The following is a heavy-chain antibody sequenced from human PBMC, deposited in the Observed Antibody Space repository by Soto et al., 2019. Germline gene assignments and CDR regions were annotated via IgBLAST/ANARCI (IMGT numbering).Heavy chain of an antibody. Sequence: GGSLRLSCAASGFTFSSYSMNWVRQAPGKGLEWVSSISSSSSYIYYADSVKGRFTISRDNAKNSLYLQMNSLRAEDTAVYYCARGGSQDPLDAFDIWGQGTMVTVSS. J-gene: IGHJ3*02. V-gene: IGHV3-21*01. CDR2: ISSSSSYI. CDR3: ARGGSQDPLDAFDI. CDR1: GFTFSSYS. D-gene: IGHD2-15*01.